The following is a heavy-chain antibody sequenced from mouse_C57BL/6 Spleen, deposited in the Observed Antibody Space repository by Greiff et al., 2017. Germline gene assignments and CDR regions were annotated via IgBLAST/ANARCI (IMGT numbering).Heavy chain of an antibody. CDR3: ARRGRPYWYFDV. J-gene: IGHJ1*03. CDR2: INPSTGGT. V-gene: IGHV1-42*01. CDR1: GYSFTGYY. Sequence: VQLQQSGPELVKPGASVKISCKASGYSFTGYYMNWVKQSPEKSLEWIGEINPSTGGTTYNQKFKATATLTVDKSSSPAYMQLKSLTSEDSAVYYCARRGRPYWYFDVWGTGTTVTVSS.